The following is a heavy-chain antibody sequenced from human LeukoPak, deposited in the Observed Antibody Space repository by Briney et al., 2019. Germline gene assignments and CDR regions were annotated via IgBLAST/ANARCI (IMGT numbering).Heavy chain of an antibody. Sequence: PGGSLRLSCAASGFTFSSYAMHWVRQAPGKGLEWVAVISYDGSNKYYADSVKGRFTISRDNSKNTLYLQMNSLRAEDTAVYYCARDPGYGDNAVDYWGQGTLATVSS. D-gene: IGHD4-17*01. CDR3: ARDPGYGDNAVDY. CDR1: GFTFSSYA. J-gene: IGHJ4*02. CDR2: ISYDGSNK. V-gene: IGHV3-30*04.